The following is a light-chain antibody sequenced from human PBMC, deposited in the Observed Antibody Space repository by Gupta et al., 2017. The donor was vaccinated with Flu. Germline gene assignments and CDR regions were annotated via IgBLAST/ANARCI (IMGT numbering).Light chain of an antibody. CDR1: QTVLYNSNNKNY. J-gene: IGKJ2*01. CDR3: QQYYNTPYT. CDR2: WAS. Sequence: DIVMTQSPDSLAVSLGETATINCKSSQTVLYNSNNKNYIAWYQQKPGQPPNLLIYWASTRESGVPDRFSGSGSGTDFTLTISSLQAEDVAVYFCQQYYNTPYTFGQGTKLEIK. V-gene: IGKV4-1*01.